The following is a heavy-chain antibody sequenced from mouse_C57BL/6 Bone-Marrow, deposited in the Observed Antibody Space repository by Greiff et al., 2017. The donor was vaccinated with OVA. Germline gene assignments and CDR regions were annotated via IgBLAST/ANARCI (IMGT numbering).Heavy chain of an antibody. J-gene: IGHJ2*01. V-gene: IGHV1-63*01. Sequence: QVQLQQSGAGLVRPGTSVKMSCKASGYTFTNYWIGWAKQRPGHGLEWIGDIYPGGGYPNYNEQFTGKATLTADKSSSTAYMQFSSLTSEDSAIYYCAILYDSYFDYWGQGTTLTVTS. CDR1: GYTFTNYW. CDR2: IYPGGGYP. CDR3: AILYDSYFDY. D-gene: IGHD2-4*01.